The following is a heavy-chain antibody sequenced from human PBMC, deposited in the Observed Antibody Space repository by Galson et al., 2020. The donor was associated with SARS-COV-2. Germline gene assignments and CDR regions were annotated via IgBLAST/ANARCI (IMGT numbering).Heavy chain of an antibody. Sequence: SETLSLTCSVSGGSINTRSYYWGWIRQPPGGGLEWIGSIHYRGSTSYSPSLNGRLTMSVDTSKNQFSLKLDSVTAADTAVYYCARRGETGGWVDWGQGNLVTVSS. V-gene: IGHV4-39*01. J-gene: IGHJ4*02. D-gene: IGHD1-26*01. CDR3: ARRGETGGWVD. CDR2: IHYRGST. CDR1: GGSINTRSYY.